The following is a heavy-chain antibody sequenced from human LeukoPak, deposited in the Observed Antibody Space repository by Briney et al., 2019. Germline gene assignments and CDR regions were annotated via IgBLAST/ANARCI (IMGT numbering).Heavy chain of an antibody. Sequence: SETLSLTCTVSGGSISSSSYYWGWIRQPPGKGLEWIGSIYYSGSTYYNPSLKSRVTISVDTSKNQFSLKLSSVTAADTAVYYCARLFWDSSSWYYYYYYYMDVWGKGTTVTISS. D-gene: IGHD6-13*01. CDR1: GGSISSSSYY. CDR2: IYYSGST. V-gene: IGHV4-39*01. J-gene: IGHJ6*03. CDR3: ARLFWDSSSWYYYYYYYMDV.